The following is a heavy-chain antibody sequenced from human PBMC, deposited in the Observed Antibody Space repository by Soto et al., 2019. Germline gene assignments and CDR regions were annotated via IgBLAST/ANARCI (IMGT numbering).Heavy chain of an antibody. D-gene: IGHD3-3*02. Sequence: GGSLRLSCAASKSIFTGYGMHWVRQTPGKGLEWVAVIRFDGTDEHYADSVKGRFTISRDNAKNTLYLQMNSLRAEDTAVYYCARSLAYPRQPWGQGTLVTVSS. CDR3: ARSLAYPRQP. CDR2: IRFDGTDE. J-gene: IGHJ5*02. CDR1: KSIFTGYG. V-gene: IGHV3-33*01.